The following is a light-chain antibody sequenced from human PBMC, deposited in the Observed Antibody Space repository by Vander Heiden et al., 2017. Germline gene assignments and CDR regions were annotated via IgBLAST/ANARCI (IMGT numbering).Light chain of an antibody. CDR3: QQYGSSLWT. CDR2: GAS. V-gene: IGKV3-20*01. Sequence: DIVLTQSPGTLSLSPGERATPSCRASQSVSSSYLAWYQQKPGQAPRLLIYGASSRATGIPDRFSGSGSGTDFTLTISRLEPEDFAVYYCQQYGSSLWTFGQGTKVEIK. J-gene: IGKJ1*01. CDR1: QSVSSSY.